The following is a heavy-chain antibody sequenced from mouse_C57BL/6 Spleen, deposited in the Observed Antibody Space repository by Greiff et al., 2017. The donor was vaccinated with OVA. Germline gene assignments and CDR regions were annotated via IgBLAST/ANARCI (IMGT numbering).Heavy chain of an antibody. J-gene: IGHJ2*01. Sequence: EVQLQQSGPELVKPGASVKIPCKASGYTFTDYNMDWVKQSHGKSLEWIGDINPNNGGTIYNQKFKGKATLTVDKSSSTAYMERRSLTSEDTAVYYCARGPISYSNYFYYFDYWGQGTTLTVSS. CDR1: GYTFTDYN. D-gene: IGHD2-5*01. CDR3: ARGPISYSNYFYYFDY. CDR2: INPNNGGT. V-gene: IGHV1-18*01.